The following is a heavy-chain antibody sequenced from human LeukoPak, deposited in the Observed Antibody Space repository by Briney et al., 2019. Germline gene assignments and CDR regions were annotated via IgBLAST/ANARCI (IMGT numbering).Heavy chain of an antibody. Sequence: PGGSLTLSCAASGFIFSSYAMSWVRQPPGKGLEWVSGISRSADITDYADSVKSRFTISTDNSKNTLYLQMNSLRAADTAVYYCAKDLYCFGSGSHDYWGQGTLVTVSS. CDR1: GFIFSSYA. J-gene: IGHJ4*02. D-gene: IGHD3-10*01. CDR3: AKDLYCFGSGSHDY. CDR2: ISRSADIT. V-gene: IGHV3-23*01.